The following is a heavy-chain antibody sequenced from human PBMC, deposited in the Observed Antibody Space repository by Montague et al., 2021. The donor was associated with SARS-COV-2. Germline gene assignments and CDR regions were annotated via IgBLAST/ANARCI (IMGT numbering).Heavy chain of an antibody. J-gene: IGHJ4*02. CDR1: GDSISNYY. D-gene: IGHD4-23*01. Sequence: SETLSLTCTVSGDSISNYYWSWIRQPPGKGLEWIGYIYYSGSTNYNPSLKSRVTISVDTSKNQFSLKLSSVTAADTAVYYCARQRTATVVTDLLFDYWGQGTLVTVSS. V-gene: IGHV4-59*08. CDR3: ARQRTATVVTDLLFDY. CDR2: IYYSGST.